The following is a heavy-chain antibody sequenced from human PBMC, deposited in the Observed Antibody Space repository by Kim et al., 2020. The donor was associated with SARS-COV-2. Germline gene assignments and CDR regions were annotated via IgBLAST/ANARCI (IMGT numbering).Heavy chain of an antibody. V-gene: IGHV3-30*02. Sequence: KGRVTISRDNSKNPLYLQMTSLRAEDTAVYYCAKDLERITMVRGGGAFDIWGQGTMVTVSS. CDR3: AKDLERITMVRGGGAFDI. D-gene: IGHD3-10*01. J-gene: IGHJ3*02.